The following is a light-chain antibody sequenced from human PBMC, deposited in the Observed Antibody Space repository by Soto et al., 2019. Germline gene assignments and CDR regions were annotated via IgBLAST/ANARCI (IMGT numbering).Light chain of an antibody. Sequence: EIVLTQSPGTLSLSPGERATLSCRASQSVHNFLAWYQQKPGQAPRLLIYGASSRATGIPDRFSGSGSGTDFTLTISRLEPEDFAVYFCQQYGTSPPWTFGQGTKVDIK. CDR1: QSVHNF. V-gene: IGKV3-20*01. CDR2: GAS. J-gene: IGKJ1*01. CDR3: QQYGTSPPWT.